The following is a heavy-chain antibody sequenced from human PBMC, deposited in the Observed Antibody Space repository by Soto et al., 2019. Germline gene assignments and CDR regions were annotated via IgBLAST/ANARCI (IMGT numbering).Heavy chain of an antibody. Sequence: SSETLSLTCTVSGGSISSYYWSWIRQPPGKGLEWIGYIYYSGSTNYNPSLKSRVTISVDTSKNQFSLKLSSVTAADTAVYYCARSYYDILTGYYYYGMDVWGQGTTVTVSS. J-gene: IGHJ6*02. D-gene: IGHD3-9*01. CDR3: ARSYYDILTGYYYYGMDV. CDR2: IYYSGST. CDR1: GGSISSYY. V-gene: IGHV4-59*01.